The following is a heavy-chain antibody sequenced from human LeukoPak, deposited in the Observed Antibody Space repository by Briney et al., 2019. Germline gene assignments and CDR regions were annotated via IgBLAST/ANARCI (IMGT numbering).Heavy chain of an antibody. CDR3: ASVYKHGMDV. CDR2: INPSGGST. D-gene: IGHD5-24*01. Sequence: ASVKVSCKAPGYTFPSYFMHWVRQAPGQGLEWMGIINPSGGSTSHAQKFQGRVTMTRDTSASTVYMELSSLRSEDTAVYYCASVYKHGMDVWGQGTTVTVSS. CDR1: GYTFPSYF. V-gene: IGHV1-46*01. J-gene: IGHJ6*02.